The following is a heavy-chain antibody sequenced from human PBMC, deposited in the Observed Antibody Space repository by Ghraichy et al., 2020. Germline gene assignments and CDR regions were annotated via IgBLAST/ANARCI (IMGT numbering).Heavy chain of an antibody. D-gene: IGHD2-21*01. J-gene: IGHJ5*02. CDR1: GGSFSGYY. Sequence: SETLSLTCAVYGGSFSGYYCSWICHPPGKGLEWIGEGNHDGTTNYNPSLNSRVTMSLDTSENQFSLKLTSVTAADTALYYCARAYRYGGGRCSTCDSWGQGTLVTVSS. CDR3: ARAYRYGGGRCSTCDS. CDR2: GNHDGTT. V-gene: IGHV4-34*01.